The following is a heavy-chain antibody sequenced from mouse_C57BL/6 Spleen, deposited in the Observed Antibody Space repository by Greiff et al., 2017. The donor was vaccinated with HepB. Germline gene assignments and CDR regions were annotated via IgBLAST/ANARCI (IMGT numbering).Heavy chain of an antibody. CDR2: IYPGDGDT. Sequence: VQVVESGPELVKPGASVKISCKASGYAFSSSWMNWVKQRPGKGLEWIGRIYPGDGDTNYNGKFKGKATLTADKSSSTAYMQLSSLTSEDSAVYFCARWYYSSSYAMDYWGQGTSVTVSS. CDR1: GYAFSSSW. D-gene: IGHD1-1*01. J-gene: IGHJ4*01. V-gene: IGHV1-82*01. CDR3: ARWYYSSSYAMDY.